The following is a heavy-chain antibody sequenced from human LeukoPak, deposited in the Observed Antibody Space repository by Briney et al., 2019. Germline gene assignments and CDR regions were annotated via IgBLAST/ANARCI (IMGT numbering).Heavy chain of an antibody. D-gene: IGHD2-2*01. J-gene: IGHJ6*03. CDR2: ISYDGSNK. CDR1: GFTFSSYA. CDR3: ARDRGGYCSSTSCYWDYYMDV. V-gene: IGHV3-30*01. Sequence: GGSLRLSCAASGFTFSSYAMHWVRQAPGKGLEWVAVISYDGSNKYYADSVKGRFTISRDNSKNTLYLQMNSLRAEDTAVYYCARDRGGYCSSTSCYWDYYMDVWGKGTTVTVSS.